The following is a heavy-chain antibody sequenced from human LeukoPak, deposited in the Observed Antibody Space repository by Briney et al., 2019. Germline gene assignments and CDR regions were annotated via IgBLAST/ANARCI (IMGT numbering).Heavy chain of an antibody. CDR2: IRSKAYSETA. CDR1: GFSFGDFA. J-gene: IGHJ6*02. V-gene: IGHV3-49*03. D-gene: IGHD4-4*01. Sequence: PGGSLRLSCTTSGFSFGDFAMSWFRQAPGKGLEWVGFIRSKAYSETAEYAASVKGRFTISRDDSKSIAYLQMNSLKTEDTAVYYCTRDLRDDYSKTAYYYYYGMDVWGQGTTVTVSS. CDR3: TRDLRDDYSKTAYYYYYGMDV.